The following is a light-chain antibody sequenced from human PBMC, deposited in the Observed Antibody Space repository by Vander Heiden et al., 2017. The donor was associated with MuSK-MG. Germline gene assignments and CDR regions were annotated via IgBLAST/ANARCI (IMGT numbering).Light chain of an antibody. CDR3: QQYYTAPT. CDR1: QNVLYSPNNQNY. CDR2: WAS. Sequence: DIVMTQSPDSLAVSLGERATINCKSSQNVLYSPNNQNYLAWYQQKPGQPPKLLINWASTRESGVPDRFSGSGSGTEFTLTISSLQAEDVALYYFQQYYTAPTFGQGTKLEIK. V-gene: IGKV4-1*01. J-gene: IGKJ2*01.